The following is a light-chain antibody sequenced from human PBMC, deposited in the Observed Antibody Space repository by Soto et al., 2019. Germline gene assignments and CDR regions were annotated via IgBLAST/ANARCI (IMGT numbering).Light chain of an antibody. Sequence: QAVVTQEPSLTVCPGGTVTLTCATSTGAVTSGYYPNWFQQKPGRAPRALIYSTNNKYSWTPARFSGSLLGGKAALTLSGVQPDDEADYYCLLYYGGQLGVFGRGTKLTAL. J-gene: IGLJ2*01. CDR3: LLYYGGQLGV. CDR1: TGAVTSGYY. V-gene: IGLV7-43*01. CDR2: STN.